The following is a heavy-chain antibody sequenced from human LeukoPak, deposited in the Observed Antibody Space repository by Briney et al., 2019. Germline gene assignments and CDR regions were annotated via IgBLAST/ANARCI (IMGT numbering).Heavy chain of an antibody. CDR2: IIPIFRTA. Sequence: ASVKVSCKASGGTFSNYAISWVRQAPGQGLEWMGGIIPIFRTANYPQKFQGRVTITADESTSTVYMELSSLRSEDTAVYYCAAGYCTSTSCHRVDAFDIWGQGTMVTVSS. V-gene: IGHV1-69*13. CDR3: AAGYCTSTSCHRVDAFDI. D-gene: IGHD2-2*01. J-gene: IGHJ3*02. CDR1: GGTFSNYA.